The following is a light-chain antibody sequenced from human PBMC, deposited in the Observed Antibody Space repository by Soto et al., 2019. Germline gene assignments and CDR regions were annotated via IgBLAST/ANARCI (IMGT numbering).Light chain of an antibody. CDR2: EVI. J-gene: IGLJ3*02. CDR1: SSDVGGYDH. Sequence: QSALTQPASVSGSPGQSITISCTGTSSDVGGYDHVSWYQQHPGKAPKLMIYEVINRPSGVSNRFSGSKSGNTASLTISGLQAEDEADYYCNSYTTTSPFWLSGGGTKRTVL. V-gene: IGLV2-14*01. CDR3: NSYTTTSPFWL.